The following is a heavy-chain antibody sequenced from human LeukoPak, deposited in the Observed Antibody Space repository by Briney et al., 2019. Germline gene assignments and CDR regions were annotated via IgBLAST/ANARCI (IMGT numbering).Heavy chain of an antibody. CDR2: ISAYNGNT. D-gene: IGHD2-15*01. V-gene: IGHV1-18*01. CDR1: GYTFTSYG. CDR3: ARDVQVAATQPLYYFDY. J-gene: IGHJ4*02. Sequence: ASVTVSCKASGYTFTSYGISWVRQAPGQGLEWMGWISAYNGNTNYAQKLQGRVTMTRDTSTSTVYMELSSLRSEDTAVYYCARDVQVAATQPLYYFDYWGQGTLVTVSS.